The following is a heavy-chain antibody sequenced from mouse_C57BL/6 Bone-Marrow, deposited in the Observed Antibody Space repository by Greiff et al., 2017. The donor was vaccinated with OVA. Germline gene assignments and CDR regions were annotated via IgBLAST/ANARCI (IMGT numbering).Heavy chain of an antibody. Sequence: EVKLMESGPGMVKPSQSLSLTCTVTGYSITSGYDWHWIRHFPGNKLEWMGYISYSGSTNYNPSLKSRISITHDTSKNHFFLKLNSVTTEDTATYYCAREGAYYYGSSYVWYFDVWGTGTTVTVSS. CDR3: AREGAYYYGSSYVWYFDV. D-gene: IGHD1-1*01. CDR1: GYSITSGYD. CDR2: ISYSGST. V-gene: IGHV3-1*01. J-gene: IGHJ1*03.